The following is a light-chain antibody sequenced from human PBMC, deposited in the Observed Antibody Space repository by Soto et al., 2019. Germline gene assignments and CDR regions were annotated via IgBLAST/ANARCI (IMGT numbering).Light chain of an antibody. CDR2: YDS. CDR3: QVWDISSGHVV. V-gene: IGLV3-21*01. Sequence: SYELTQPPSVSVAPGKTASVARGGSNTGSKSVHWYQKKSGQAPVLVMYYDSDRPSGIPERFSGSNSGNTATLTISRVEAGDEADYYCQVWDISSGHVVFGGGTKLTVL. J-gene: IGLJ3*02. CDR1: NTGSKS.